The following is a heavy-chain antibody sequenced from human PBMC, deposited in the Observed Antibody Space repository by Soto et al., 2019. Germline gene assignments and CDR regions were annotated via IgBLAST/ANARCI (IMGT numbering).Heavy chain of an antibody. Sequence: SETLSLTCAVSGGSISSGGYSWSWIRQPPGKGLEWIGYIYHSGSTYYNPSLKSRVTISVDRSKNQFSLKLSSVTAADTAVYYCARELLTSYYFDYWGQGTLVTVSS. D-gene: IGHD1-26*01. J-gene: IGHJ4*02. V-gene: IGHV4-30-2*01. CDR2: IYHSGST. CDR3: ARELLTSYYFDY. CDR1: GGSISSGGYS.